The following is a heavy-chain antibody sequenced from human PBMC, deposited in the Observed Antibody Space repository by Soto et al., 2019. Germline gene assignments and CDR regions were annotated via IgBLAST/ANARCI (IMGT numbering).Heavy chain of an antibody. J-gene: IGHJ6*02. V-gene: IGHV3-33*01. CDR1: EFTFSTYG. CDR3: ARGRYGLDG. Sequence: GGSLRLSCAASEFTFSTYGMHWVRQAPGKGLEWVAVIWSDGSNKYYADSVTGRFTISRDNSKNRLYLQMNSLRVEDTAVYYCARGRYGLDGWGRGTTVTVSS. CDR2: IWSDGSNK.